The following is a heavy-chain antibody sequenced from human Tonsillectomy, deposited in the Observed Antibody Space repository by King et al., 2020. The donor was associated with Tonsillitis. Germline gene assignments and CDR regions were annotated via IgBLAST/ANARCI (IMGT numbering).Heavy chain of an antibody. D-gene: IGHD2-15*01. CDR2: INPNSGGT. Sequence: VQLVESGAEVKKPGASVKVSCKTSQYTFTDHYVHWMRQAPGQGLEWMGWINPNSGGTKYAQKFQGRVTMTRDTSISTAYMELNRLRSDDTAMYYCARGMTYIVVVPAGWLDPWGQGTRVTVSS. J-gene: IGHJ5*02. CDR1: QYTFTDHY. CDR3: ARGMTYIVVVPAGWLDP. V-gene: IGHV1-2*02.